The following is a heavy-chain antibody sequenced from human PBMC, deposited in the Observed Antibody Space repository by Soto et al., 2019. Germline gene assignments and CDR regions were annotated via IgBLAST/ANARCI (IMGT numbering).Heavy chain of an antibody. Sequence: SETLSLTCAVSRYSISSGYYWGWIRHPPWKGLEWSGSIYHSGITYYNPSLKSRVTISVDTSKNQFSLKLSSVTAADTAVYYCASRYRSGWGTVETGRYYYYGMDVWGKGTTVAVSS. D-gene: IGHD6-19*01. CDR3: ASRYRSGWGTVETGRYYYYGMDV. CDR2: IYHSGIT. J-gene: IGHJ6*04. V-gene: IGHV4-38-2*01. CDR1: RYSISSGYY.